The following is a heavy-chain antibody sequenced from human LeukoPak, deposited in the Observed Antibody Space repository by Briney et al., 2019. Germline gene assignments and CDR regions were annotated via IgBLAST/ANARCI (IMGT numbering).Heavy chain of an antibody. CDR2: ISYDGSNK. CDR1: GFTFSSYA. J-gene: IGHJ3*02. D-gene: IGHD2-21*02. CDR3: ARERCGGDCYSEDAFDI. Sequence: GGSLRLSCAASGFTFSSYAMHWVRQAPGKGLEWVAVISYDGSNKYYADSVKGRFTISRDNSKNTLYLQMNSLRAEDTAVYYCARERCGGDCYSEDAFDIWGQGPMVTVSS. V-gene: IGHV3-30*04.